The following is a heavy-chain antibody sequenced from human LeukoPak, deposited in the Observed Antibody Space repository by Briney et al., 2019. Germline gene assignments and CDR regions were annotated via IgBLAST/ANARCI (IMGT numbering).Heavy chain of an antibody. D-gene: IGHD5-18*01. Sequence: GGSLRLSCAASGFTFSSYAMSWVRQAPGKVLESASTISGNGGSTYYADSVEGRFTISRDNSKNTLYLQMNSLRAEDTAVYYCAKERTAKVSREFDYWGQGILVTVSS. J-gene: IGHJ4*02. CDR1: GFTFSSYA. V-gene: IGHV3-23*01. CDR3: AKERTAKVSREFDY. CDR2: ISGNGGST.